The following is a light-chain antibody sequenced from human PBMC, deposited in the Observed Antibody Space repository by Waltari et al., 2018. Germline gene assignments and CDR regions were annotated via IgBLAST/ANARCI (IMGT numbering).Light chain of an antibody. J-gene: IGKJ1*01. V-gene: IGKV3-20*01. Sequence: EIVLTQSPGTLSLSPGERATLSCRTSQSVTGSYLAWYQQNPGQAPRRLSSGASSRATGIPDRFSGSGSGPDFTLTISRLEPEDFAVYYCQQYGSSPRTFGQGTRVEIK. CDR2: GAS. CDR1: QSVTGSY. CDR3: QQYGSSPRT.